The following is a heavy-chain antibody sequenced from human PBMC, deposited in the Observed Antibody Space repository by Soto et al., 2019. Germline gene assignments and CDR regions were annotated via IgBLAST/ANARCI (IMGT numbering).Heavy chain of an antibody. CDR2: VSGYNGNK. V-gene: IGHV1-18*04. Sequence: QVQLLVQSGTEVKKPGASVKVSCQASGYTFTNFGISWVRQAPGQGLEWMGWVSGYNGNKNYAQKFRDRVTMTTDTSTSTAYMELRALRSDDTAVYYCARDEGSHGFDSWGQGTLVTVSS. J-gene: IGHJ4*02. D-gene: IGHD6-19*01. CDR1: GYTFTNFG. CDR3: ARDEGSHGFDS.